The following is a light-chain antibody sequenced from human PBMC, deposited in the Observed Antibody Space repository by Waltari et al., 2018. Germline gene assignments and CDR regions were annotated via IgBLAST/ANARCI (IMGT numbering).Light chain of an antibody. Sequence: IVMTQSPASLAVSLGERATINCKTSQTVLYSSNNKNYLAWYQQKPRQPPKLLIYWASTRESGVPDRFSGSGSGTDFTLTISSLQAEDVAVYYCQQYYNTPLTFGGGTKVEIK. CDR3: QQYYNTPLT. CDR1: QTVLYSSNNKNY. CDR2: WAS. J-gene: IGKJ4*01. V-gene: IGKV4-1*01.